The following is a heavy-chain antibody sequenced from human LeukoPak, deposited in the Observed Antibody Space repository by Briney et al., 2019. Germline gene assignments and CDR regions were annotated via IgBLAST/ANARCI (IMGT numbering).Heavy chain of an antibody. CDR1: GFTFSSYA. CDR3: AKGSYYDSSGSFYFDY. V-gene: IGHV3-23*01. D-gene: IGHD3-22*01. CDR2: ISGSGDNT. Sequence: GGSLRLSCAASGFTFSSYAMSWVRQAPGKGLEWVSGISGSGDNTYYADSVKGRFTISRDNSKNTLYVQVNSLGTEVTAAYYCAKGSYYDSSGSFYFDYWGQGTLVTVSS. J-gene: IGHJ4*02.